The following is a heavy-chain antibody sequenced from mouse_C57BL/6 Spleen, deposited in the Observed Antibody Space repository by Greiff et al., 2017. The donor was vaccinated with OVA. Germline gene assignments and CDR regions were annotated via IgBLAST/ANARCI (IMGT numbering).Heavy chain of an antibody. CDR2: IHPNSGST. CDR3: ATYVHRGGLGDY. Sequence: QVQLQQPGAELVKPGASVKLSCKASGYTFTSYWMHWVKQRPGQGLEWIGMIHPNSGSTNYNEKFKSKATLTVDKSSSTAYMQLSSLTSEDSAVYYCATYVHRGGLGDYWGQGTTLTVSS. J-gene: IGHJ2*01. D-gene: IGHD6-5*01. V-gene: IGHV1-64*01. CDR1: GYTFTSYW.